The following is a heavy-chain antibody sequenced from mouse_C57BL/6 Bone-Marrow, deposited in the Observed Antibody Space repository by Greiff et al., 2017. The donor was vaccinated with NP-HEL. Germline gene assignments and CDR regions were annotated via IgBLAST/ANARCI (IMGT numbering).Heavy chain of an antibody. J-gene: IGHJ4*01. CDR3: ARPLYYSNYRGYAMDY. Sequence: EVQLVESGGDLVKPGGSLKLSCAASGFTFSSYGMSWVRQTPDKRLEWVATISSGGSYTYYPDSVKGRFTISRDNAKNTLYLQMSSLKSEDTAMYYCARPLYYSNYRGYAMDYWGQGTSVTVSS. V-gene: IGHV5-6*01. CDR1: GFTFSSYG. CDR2: ISSGGSYT. D-gene: IGHD2-5*01.